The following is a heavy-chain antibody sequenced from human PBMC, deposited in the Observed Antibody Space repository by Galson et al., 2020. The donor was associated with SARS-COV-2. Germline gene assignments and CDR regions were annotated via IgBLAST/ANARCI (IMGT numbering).Heavy chain of an antibody. CDR2: INPNSGGT. D-gene: IGHD7-27*01. V-gene: IGHV1-2*02. CDR3: ARDPGSWTGDDYYYYYMDV. CDR1: GYTFTGHY. J-gene: IGHJ6*03. Sequence: ASVQVSCKASGYTFTGHYMHWVRQAPGQGLEWMGWINPNSGGTNYAQKFQGRVTMTRDTSISTAYMELSRLRSDDTAVYYCARDPGSWTGDDYYYYYMDVWGKGTTVTVSS.